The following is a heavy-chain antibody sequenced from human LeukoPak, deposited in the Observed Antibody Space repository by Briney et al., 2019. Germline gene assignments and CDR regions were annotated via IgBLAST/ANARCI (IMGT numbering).Heavy chain of an antibody. V-gene: IGHV4-34*01. D-gene: IGHD6-6*01. Sequence: SETLSLTCAVYGGSFSGYYWSWIRQPPGKGLEWIGEINHSGSTNYNPSLKSRVTISVDTSKNQFSLKLSSVTAADTAVCYCARGQTSDYWGQGTLATVSS. CDR3: ARGQTSDY. CDR1: GGSFSGYY. J-gene: IGHJ4*02. CDR2: INHSGST.